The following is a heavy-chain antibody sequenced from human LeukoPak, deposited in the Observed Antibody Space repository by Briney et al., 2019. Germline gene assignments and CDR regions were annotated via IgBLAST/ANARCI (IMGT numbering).Heavy chain of an antibody. CDR1: GFTLSSYA. V-gene: IGHV3-30*04. J-gene: IGHJ6*04. CDR3: ARERREGRITMVRGVWADGMDV. D-gene: IGHD3-10*01. CDR2: ISYDGSNK. Sequence: GGSLRLSCAASGFTLSSYAMHWVRQAPGKGLEWVAVISYDGSNKYYADSVKGRFTISRDNSKNTLYLQMNSLRAEDTAVYYCARERREGRITMVRGVWADGMDVWGKGTTVTVSS.